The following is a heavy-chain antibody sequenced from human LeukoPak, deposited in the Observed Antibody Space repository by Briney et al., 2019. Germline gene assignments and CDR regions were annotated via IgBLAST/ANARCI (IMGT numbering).Heavy chain of an antibody. V-gene: IGHV3-7*01. CDR3: ARDRVGDWGDAFDI. Sequence: GGSLRLSCGASGFTFSSYWMSWVRQAPGKGLEWVANIKEDGSEKYYVDSVKGRFTISRDNAKNSLYLQMNSLRADDTAVFYCARDRVGDWGDAFDIWGQGTVVTVSS. J-gene: IGHJ3*02. D-gene: IGHD7-27*01. CDR2: IKEDGSEK. CDR1: GFTFSSYW.